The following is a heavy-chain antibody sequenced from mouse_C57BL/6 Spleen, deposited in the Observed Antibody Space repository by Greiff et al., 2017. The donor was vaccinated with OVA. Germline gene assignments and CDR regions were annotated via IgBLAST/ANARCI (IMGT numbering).Heavy chain of an antibody. Sequence: VQLQQSGTELVKPGASVKLSCKASGYTFTSYWMHWVKQRPGQGLEWIGNINPSNGGTNYNEKFKSKATLTVDKSSSTAYMQLSSLTSEDSAVDYCARSGDYYGSSYDYWGQGTTLTVSS. CDR3: ARSGDYYGSSYDY. D-gene: IGHD1-1*01. V-gene: IGHV1-53*01. CDR2: INPSNGGT. J-gene: IGHJ2*01. CDR1: GYTFTSYW.